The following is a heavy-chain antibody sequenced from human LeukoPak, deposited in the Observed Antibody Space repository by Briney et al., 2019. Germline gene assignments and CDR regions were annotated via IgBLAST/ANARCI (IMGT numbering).Heavy chain of an antibody. J-gene: IGHJ4*02. Sequence: GGSLRLSCAASGFTFSSYWMHRVRQAPGKGLVWVSRINSDGSSTSYADSVKGRFTISRDNAKNTLYLQMNSLRAEDTAVYYCARYCSSTSCYAFHYGGQGTLLTLPS. V-gene: IGHV3-74*01. CDR1: GFTFSSYW. CDR3: ARYCSSTSCYAFHY. CDR2: INSDGSST. D-gene: IGHD2-2*01.